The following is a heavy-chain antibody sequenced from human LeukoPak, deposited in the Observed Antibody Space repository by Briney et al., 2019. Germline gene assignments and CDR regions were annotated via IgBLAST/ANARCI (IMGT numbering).Heavy chain of an antibody. V-gene: IGHV4-34*01. Sequence: SETLSLTCAVSGGSFSGHYWNWIRQPPGKGLEWIGEINHGGSTNYNPSLKSRVTISVDTSKNQFSLKLSSVTAADTAVYYCARRPSSYYDFWSGYLNNWFDPWGQGTLVTVSS. D-gene: IGHD3-3*01. CDR2: INHGGST. CDR1: GGSFSGHY. CDR3: ARRPSSYYDFWSGYLNNWFDP. J-gene: IGHJ5*02.